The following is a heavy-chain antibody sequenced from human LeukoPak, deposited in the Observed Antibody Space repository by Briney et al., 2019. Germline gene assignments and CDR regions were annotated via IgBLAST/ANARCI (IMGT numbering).Heavy chain of an antibody. CDR1: GYTFTGYY. CDR3: ARNHYDFWSGYYHHDAFDI. Sequence: ASVKVSCKASGYTFTGYYMHWVRQAPGQGLEWMGWINPNSGGTNYAQKFQGRVTMTRDTSISTAYMELSRLRSDDTAVYYCARNHYDFWSGYYHHDAFDIXXQGTMVTVSS. V-gene: IGHV1-2*02. D-gene: IGHD3-3*01. CDR2: INPNSGGT. J-gene: IGHJ3*02.